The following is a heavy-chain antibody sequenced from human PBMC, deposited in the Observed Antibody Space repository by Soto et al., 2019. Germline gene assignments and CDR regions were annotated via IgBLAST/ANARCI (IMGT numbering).Heavy chain of an antibody. V-gene: IGHV4-31*11. Sequence: QVQLQESGPGLVKPSQTLCLTCAVSGGSISSGGYYWSWIRQHPGKGLEWIGYIYYSGSTYYNPSLKSRVTISVDTSKNQFSLKLSSVTAADTAVYYCARSTAHWYFDLWGRGTLVTVSS. J-gene: IGHJ2*01. CDR3: ARSTAHWYFDL. CDR2: IYYSGST. D-gene: IGHD5-18*01. CDR1: GGSISSGGYY.